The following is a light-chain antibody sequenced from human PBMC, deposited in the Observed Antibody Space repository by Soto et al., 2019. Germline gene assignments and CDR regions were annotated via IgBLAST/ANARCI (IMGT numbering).Light chain of an antibody. CDR1: SSDVGRYNR. Sequence: QSARTQPPSASGSPGQSVTISCTGTSSDVGRYNRVSWYQHYPGKAPKLMIYEVNKRPSEVPDRFSGSKSGNTASLTVSGLQAEDEADYYCCSFTGTTIGVFGGGTQLTVL. J-gene: IGLJ7*01. CDR2: EVN. CDR3: CSFTGTTIGV. V-gene: IGLV2-8*01.